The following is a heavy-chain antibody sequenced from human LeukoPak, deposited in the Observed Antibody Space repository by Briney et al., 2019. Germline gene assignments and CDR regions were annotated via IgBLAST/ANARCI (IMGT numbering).Heavy chain of an antibody. J-gene: IGHJ4*02. CDR2: IRSNGGGT. CDR1: GFTFSDYS. V-gene: IGHV3-64D*06. CDR3: VRLGGNDSDY. D-gene: IGHD1-26*01. Sequence: PGGSLRLSCSASGFTFSDYSMHWVRQAPGKGLEYVSAIRSNGGGTNYADSVKGGFTISRDNSKNTLYLQMSSLRVEDTAVYYCVRLGGNDSDYWGQGTLVTVSS.